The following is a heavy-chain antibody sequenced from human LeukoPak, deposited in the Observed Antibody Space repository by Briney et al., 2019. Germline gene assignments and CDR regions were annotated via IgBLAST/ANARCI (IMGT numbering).Heavy chain of an antibody. Sequence: GASVKVSCTSSGYTFTGYYLHWVRQAPGQGLEWMGWIDSHSGDSNFAQNFQGRVTMTRDTSISTAYMELSRLISDDTAGYYCARGGNSAYDPFDYWGQGTLVTVSS. CDR2: IDSHSGDS. CDR3: ARGGNSAYDPFDY. CDR1: GYTFTGYY. J-gene: IGHJ4*02. D-gene: IGHD5-12*01. V-gene: IGHV1-2*02.